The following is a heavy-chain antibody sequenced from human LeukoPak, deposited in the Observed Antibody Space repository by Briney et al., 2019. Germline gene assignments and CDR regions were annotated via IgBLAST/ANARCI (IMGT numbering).Heavy chain of an antibody. CDR1: GGSFSGYY. CDR2: INHSGST. D-gene: IGHD6-19*01. V-gene: IGHV4-34*01. Sequence: PSETLSLTCAVYGGSFSGYYWSWIRQPPGKGLEWIGEINHSGSTNYNPSLKSRVTISVDTSKNQFSLKLSSVTAADTAVYYCARGLAVAGTPFDYWGQGTLVTVSS. CDR3: ARGLAVAGTPFDY. J-gene: IGHJ4*02.